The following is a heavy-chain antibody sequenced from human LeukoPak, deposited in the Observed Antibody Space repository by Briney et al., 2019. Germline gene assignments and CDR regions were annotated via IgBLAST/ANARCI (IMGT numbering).Heavy chain of an antibody. J-gene: IGHJ2*01. CDR3: ARAVSSRTNWYFDL. D-gene: IGHD2-2*01. CDR2: IYYSGST. CDR1: GGSISSYY. V-gene: IGHV4-59*01. Sequence: SETLSLTCTVSGGSISSYYWSWIRQPPAKALEWIGYIYYSGSTNYNPSLKSRVTISVDTSKNQFSLKLSSVTAADTAVYYCARAVSSRTNWYFDLWGRGTLVTVSS.